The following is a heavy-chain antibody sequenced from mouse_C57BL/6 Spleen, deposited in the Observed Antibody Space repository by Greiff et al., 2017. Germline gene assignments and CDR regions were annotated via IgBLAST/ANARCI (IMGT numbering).Heavy chain of an antibody. J-gene: IGHJ1*03. CDR3: AREGTTVVEGGYWYFDV. CDR2: ISYDGST. CDR1: GYSITSGYY. V-gene: IGHV3-6*01. D-gene: IGHD1-1*01. Sequence: EVKVVESGPGLVKPSQSLSITCSVTGYSITSGYYWNWIRQFPGNKLEWMGYISYDGSTTYNPSLKNRTSITRDTSNNPSFLKLNSVTTEDTATDYCAREGTTVVEGGYWYFDVWGTGTTVTVSS.